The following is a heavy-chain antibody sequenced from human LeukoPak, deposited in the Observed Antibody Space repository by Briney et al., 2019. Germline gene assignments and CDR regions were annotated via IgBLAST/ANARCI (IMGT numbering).Heavy chain of an antibody. V-gene: IGHV3-30*03. CDR2: ISYDGSNK. CDR3: ARERPSMGYFDY. CDR1: GFTFSNYG. D-gene: IGHD2/OR15-2a*01. J-gene: IGHJ4*02. Sequence: GGSLRLSCAASGFTFSNYGMHWVRQAPGKGLEWVAVISYDGSNKYYADSVEGRFTFSRDNSKDTLYLQMNSLRAEDTAVYYCARERPSMGYFDYWGQGTLVTVSS.